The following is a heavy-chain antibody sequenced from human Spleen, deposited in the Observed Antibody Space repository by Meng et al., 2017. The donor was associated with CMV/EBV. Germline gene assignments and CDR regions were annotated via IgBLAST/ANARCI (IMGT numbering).Heavy chain of an antibody. CDR3: ARQWGSYYFDL. CDR1: GGSVSSGSYY. Sequence: SETLSLTCTVSGGSVSSGSYYWSWIRQPPGKGLEWIGYIYYSGSTNYNPSLKSRVTISVDTSKNQFSLKLSSVTAADTAVYYCARQWGSYYFDLWGRGSLVTVSS. CDR2: IYYSGST. V-gene: IGHV4-61*01. J-gene: IGHJ2*01. D-gene: IGHD1-26*01.